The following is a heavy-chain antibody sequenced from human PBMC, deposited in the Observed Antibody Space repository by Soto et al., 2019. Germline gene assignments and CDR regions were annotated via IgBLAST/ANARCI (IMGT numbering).Heavy chain of an antibody. CDR3: ARDPPSYYDILTGYNYYYGMDV. Sequence: ASVKVSFKASGYTFTSYYMHWVREAPGQGLEWMGIINPSGGSTSYAQKFQGRVTMTRDTSTSTVYMELSSLRSEDTAVYHCARDPPSYYDILTGYNYYYGMDVWGQGTTVTVSS. V-gene: IGHV1-46*01. CDR1: GYTFTSYY. J-gene: IGHJ6*02. D-gene: IGHD3-9*01. CDR2: INPSGGST.